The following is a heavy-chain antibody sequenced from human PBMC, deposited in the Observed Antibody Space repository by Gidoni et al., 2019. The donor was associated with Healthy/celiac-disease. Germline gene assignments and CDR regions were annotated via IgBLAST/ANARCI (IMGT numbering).Heavy chain of an antibody. V-gene: IGHV6-1*01. Sequence: QVQLQQSGPGLVKPSQTLSLTCAISGDSVSSNSAAWNWIRQSPSRGLEWLGRTYYRSKWYNDYAVSVKSRITINPDTSKNQFSLQLNSVTPEDTAVYYCARDMGYYYDSSGYYPDAFDIWGQGTMVTVSS. CDR1: GDSVSSNSAA. J-gene: IGHJ3*02. CDR3: ARDMGYYYDSSGYYPDAFDI. D-gene: IGHD3-22*01. CDR2: TYYRSKWYN.